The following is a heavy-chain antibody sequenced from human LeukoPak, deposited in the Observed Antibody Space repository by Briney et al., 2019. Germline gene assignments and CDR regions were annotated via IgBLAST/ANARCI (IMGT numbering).Heavy chain of an antibody. D-gene: IGHD1-20*01. J-gene: IGHJ4*02. V-gene: IGHV3-23*01. CDR3: AKKMSITAASQVDY. Sequence: GGSLRLSCAASGFTVSSNYMSWVRQAPGKGLEWVSAISSSGGSTDYTDSVKGRFTISRDNSKNTLYLQMNSLRAEDTAVYYCAKKMSITAASQVDYWGQGTLVTVSS. CDR1: GFTVSSNY. CDR2: ISSSGGST.